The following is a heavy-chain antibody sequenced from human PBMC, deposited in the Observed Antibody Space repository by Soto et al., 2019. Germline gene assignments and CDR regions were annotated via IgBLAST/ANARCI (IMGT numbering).Heavy chain of an antibody. CDR2: ISSSSSYI. V-gene: IGHV3-21*01. J-gene: IGHJ6*03. CDR3: ARDRFGKTMVYYMDV. CDR1: GFTFSSYS. D-gene: IGHD3-10*01. Sequence: EVQLVESGGGLVKPGGSLRLSCAASGFTFSSYSMNWVRQAPGKGLEWVSSISSSSSYIYYADSVKGRFTISRDNAKNSLYLQMYSLRAEDTAVYYSARDRFGKTMVYYMDVWGKGTTVTVSS.